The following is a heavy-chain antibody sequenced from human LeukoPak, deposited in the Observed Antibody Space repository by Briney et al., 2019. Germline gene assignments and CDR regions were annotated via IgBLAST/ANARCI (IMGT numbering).Heavy chain of an antibody. D-gene: IGHD4-17*01. J-gene: IGHJ5*02. Sequence: AASVKVSCKASGGTFSSYAISWVRQAPGQGLEWMGRIIPIFGIANHAQKFQGRVTITADKSTSTAYMELSSLRSEDTAVYYCARGGDYGRPPYNWFDPWGQGTLVTVSS. CDR3: ARGGDYGRPPYNWFDP. V-gene: IGHV1-69*04. CDR2: IIPIFGIA. CDR1: GGTFSSYA.